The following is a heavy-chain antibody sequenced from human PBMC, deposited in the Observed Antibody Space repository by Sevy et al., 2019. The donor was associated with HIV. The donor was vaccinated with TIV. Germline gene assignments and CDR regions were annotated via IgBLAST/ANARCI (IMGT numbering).Heavy chain of an antibody. V-gene: IGHV1-69*13. CDR2: ITPILGTT. J-gene: IGHJ6*02. D-gene: IGHD3-9*01. CDR3: ARGGPDDILTHYGMDV. Sequence: ASVKVSCKASGGSFSFYGISWVRQAPGQGLEWMAGITPILGTTKYAQKFQGRVTITADESTSTAYMELTSLRSEDTAVYYCARGGPDDILTHYGMDVWGQGTTVTVSS. CDR1: GGSFSFYG.